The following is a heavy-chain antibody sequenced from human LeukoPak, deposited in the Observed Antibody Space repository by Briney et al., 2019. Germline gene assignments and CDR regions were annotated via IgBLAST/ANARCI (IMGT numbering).Heavy chain of an antibody. CDR3: VRDARYDTSGSFQH. CDR1: GFTFDNYD. D-gene: IGHD3-22*01. Sequence: GGSLRLSCAASGFTFDNYDMSWVRQVPGKGLEWVSGIKWNGDGTGYADSVKGRFTISRDNAKNSLYLQMNSLRAEDTALYYCVRDARYDTSGSFQHWGQGTLVTVSS. V-gene: IGHV3-20*04. J-gene: IGHJ1*01. CDR2: IKWNGDGT.